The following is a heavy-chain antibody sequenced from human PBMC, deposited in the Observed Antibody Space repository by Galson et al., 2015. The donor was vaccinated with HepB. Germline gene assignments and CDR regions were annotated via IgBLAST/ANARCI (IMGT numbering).Heavy chain of an antibody. CDR2: IKSKTDGETT. Sequence: SLRLSCAASGCPFNNAWMTWVRQAPGMGLEWVGRIKSKTDGETTDYAAPVKGRFTISRDNSKNTLFLQVSSLRTEDTAVFYCVKGYSGSHLTAFHIWGQGTMVTVSS. CDR3: VKGYSGSHLTAFHI. V-gene: IGHV3-15*05. J-gene: IGHJ3*02. CDR1: GCPFNNAW. D-gene: IGHD1-26*01.